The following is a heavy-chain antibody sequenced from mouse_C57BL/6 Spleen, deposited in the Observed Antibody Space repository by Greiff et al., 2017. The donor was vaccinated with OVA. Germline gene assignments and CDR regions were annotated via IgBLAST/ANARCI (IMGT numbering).Heavy chain of an antibody. V-gene: IGHV1-15*01. CDR3: TRTHYYGSSWFAY. Sequence: VKLQQSGAELVRPGASVTLSCKASGYTFTDYEMHWVKQTPVHGLEWIGAIDPETGGTAYNQKFKGKAILTADKSSSTAYMELRSLTSEDSAVYYCTRTHYYGSSWFAYWGQVTLVTVSA. CDR2: IDPETGGT. CDR1: GYTFTDYE. D-gene: IGHD1-1*01. J-gene: IGHJ3*01.